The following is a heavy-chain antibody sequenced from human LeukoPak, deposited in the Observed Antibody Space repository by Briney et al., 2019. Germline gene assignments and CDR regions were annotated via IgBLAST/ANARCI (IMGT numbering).Heavy chain of an antibody. CDR1: GYSITSYG. D-gene: IGHD2-2*02. Sequence: ASFKFSCKASGYSITSYGISWVRQAPGQGLEGMGWISAYNVNTNYAQKLLGRVTMTTDTSTSTAYMELRSLRSDDTAVYYCARRVVPAAVPAFDIWGQGTMVTVSS. V-gene: IGHV1-18*01. J-gene: IGHJ3*02. CDR2: ISAYNVNT. CDR3: ARRVVPAAVPAFDI.